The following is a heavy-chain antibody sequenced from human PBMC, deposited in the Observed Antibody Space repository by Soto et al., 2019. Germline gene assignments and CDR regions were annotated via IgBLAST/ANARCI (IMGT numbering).Heavy chain of an antibody. J-gene: IGHJ6*02. CDR2: TRNKANSYTT. Sequence: EVQLVESGGGLVQPGGSLRLSCAASGFTFSDHYMDWVRQAPGKGLEWVGRTRNKANSYTTEYAASVKGRFTISRDDSKTSLYLQMNSLKTEDTAVYYCARVNYDFWSGYSHGMDVWGQGTTVTVSS. CDR3: ARVNYDFWSGYSHGMDV. D-gene: IGHD3-3*01. V-gene: IGHV3-72*01. CDR1: GFTFSDHY.